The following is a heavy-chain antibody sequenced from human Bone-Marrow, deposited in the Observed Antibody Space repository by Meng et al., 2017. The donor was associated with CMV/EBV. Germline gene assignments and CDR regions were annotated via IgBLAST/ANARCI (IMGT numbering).Heavy chain of an antibody. V-gene: IGHV4-34*01. Sequence: GSLRLSCAVYGGSFSGYYWSWIRQPPGKGLEWIGEINHSGSTNYNPSLKSRVTISVDTSKNQFSLKLSPVTAADTAVYYCARGDIVVVPAAIIDNGGSDYYGMDVWGQGTTVTVSS. D-gene: IGHD2-2*02. CDR3: ARGDIVVVPAAIIDNGGSDYYGMDV. J-gene: IGHJ6*02. CDR2: INHSGST. CDR1: GGSFSGYY.